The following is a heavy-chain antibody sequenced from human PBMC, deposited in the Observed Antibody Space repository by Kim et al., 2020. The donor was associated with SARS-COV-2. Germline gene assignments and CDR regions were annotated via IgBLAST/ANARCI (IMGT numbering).Heavy chain of an antibody. Sequence: GGSLRLSCAASGFTFSSYWMHWVRQAPGKGLLWVSRINSDGSSTTYAEYVKGRFTISRDNAKNTLYLQMNSLRAEDTAVYYCARGSSGSYPRAFDIWGQG. J-gene: IGHJ3*02. D-gene: IGHD1-26*01. CDR1: GFTFSSYW. V-gene: IGHV3-74*01. CDR3: ARGSSGSYPRAFDI. CDR2: INSDGSST.